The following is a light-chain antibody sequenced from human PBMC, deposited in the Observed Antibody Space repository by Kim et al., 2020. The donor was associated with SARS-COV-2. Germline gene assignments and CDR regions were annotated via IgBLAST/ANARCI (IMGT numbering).Light chain of an antibody. J-gene: IGLJ1*01. CDR3: SSYTSSSTLYV. V-gene: IGLV2-14*03. CDR2: DVS. Sequence: QSITISCTGTSSAVGGYNYFSWYQQHPGKAPKLRIYDVSNRPSGVSNRFSGSKSGNTASLTISGLQAEDEADYYCSSYTSSSTLYVFGTGTKVTVL. CDR1: SSAVGGYNY.